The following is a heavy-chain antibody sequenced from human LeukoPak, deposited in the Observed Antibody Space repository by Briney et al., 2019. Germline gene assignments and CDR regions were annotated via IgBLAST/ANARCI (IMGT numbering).Heavy chain of an antibody. V-gene: IGHV3-23*01. D-gene: IGHD5-24*01. CDR3: AKRDGYNHGPLDF. CDR2: ISGSGSTT. J-gene: IGHJ4*02. CDR1: GFTFTSYA. Sequence: PGGSLRLSCAASGFTFTSYAMSWVRQAPGKGLEWVSAISGSGSTTYYADSVKGRFTISRDNSKDTPYLQMNSLRAEDTAIYYCAKRDGYNHGPLDFWGQGTLVTVSS.